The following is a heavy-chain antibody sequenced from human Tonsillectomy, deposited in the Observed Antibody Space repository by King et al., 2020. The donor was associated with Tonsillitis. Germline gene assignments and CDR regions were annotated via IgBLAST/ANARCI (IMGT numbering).Heavy chain of an antibody. Sequence: VQLVESGGGLVQPGGSLRLSCAASEFTVSDNYMNWVRQAPGKGLEWVSVIYSGGSTYYADSVKGRFTFSRDNSKNTLYLQMNDVRAEDTAVYYCAGTTPNKRHYYYYMDVWCKGTTVTVSS. CDR1: EFTVSDNY. V-gene: IGHV3-66*01. CDR2: IYSGGST. D-gene: IGHD4-17*01. J-gene: IGHJ6*03. CDR3: AGTTPNKRHYYYYMDV.